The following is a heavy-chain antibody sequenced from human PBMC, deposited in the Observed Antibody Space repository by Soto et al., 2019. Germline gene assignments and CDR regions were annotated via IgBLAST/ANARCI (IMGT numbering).Heavy chain of an antibody. Sequence: SETLSLTCTVSGGSISSGGYYWSWIRQHPGKGLEWIGYIYYSGSTYYNPSLKSRVTISVDTSKNQFSLKLSSVTAADTAVYYCARSSAQPYYYYGMDVWGKGSTVTVSS. CDR1: GGSISSGGYY. CDR2: IYYSGST. J-gene: IGHJ6*04. D-gene: IGHD6-25*01. V-gene: IGHV4-31*03. CDR3: ARSSAQPYYYYGMDV.